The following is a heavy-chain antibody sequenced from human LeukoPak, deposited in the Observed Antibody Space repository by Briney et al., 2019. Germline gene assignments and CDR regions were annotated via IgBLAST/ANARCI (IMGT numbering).Heavy chain of an antibody. D-gene: IGHD5-12*01. J-gene: IGHJ5*02. CDR1: GFTFSNYA. V-gene: IGHV3-30*14. CDR2: ISYDGNNV. CDR3: ARDAGNSGYGCDL. Sequence: PGGSLRLSCAASGFTFSNYAMHWVRQAPGKGLEWVALISYDGNNVYYADSVKGRFTISRDNARNLMYLQMNNLRGEDTAIYYCARDAGNSGYGCDLWGQGTLVTVSS.